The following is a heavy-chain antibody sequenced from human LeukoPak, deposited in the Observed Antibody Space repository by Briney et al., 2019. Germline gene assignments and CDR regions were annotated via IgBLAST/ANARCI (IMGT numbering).Heavy chain of an antibody. CDR1: GGTFSSYA. D-gene: IGHD2-2*01. V-gene: IGHV1-69*05. Sequence: SVKVSCKASGGTFSSYAISWVRQAPGQGLEWMGRIIPIFGTANYAQKFQGRVTITTDESTSTAYMELSSLRSEDTAVYYCARETIVVVPAAITLGANWFDPWGQGTLVTVSS. CDR3: ARETIVVVPAAITLGANWFDP. CDR2: IIPIFGTA. J-gene: IGHJ5*02.